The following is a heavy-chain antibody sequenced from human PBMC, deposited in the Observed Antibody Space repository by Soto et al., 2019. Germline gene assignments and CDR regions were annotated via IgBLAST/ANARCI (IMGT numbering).Heavy chain of an antibody. J-gene: IGHJ3*01. Sequence: PXESLRLSCATSGFSFNIFGMHWVRQAPGKALEWVGLISKNGDNQYYGDSAKGRFIISRDNPKNSLYLQLHSLRPDDTAVYYCAKDAYNAAFDVWGQGTMVTV. D-gene: IGHD1-1*01. CDR3: AKDAYNAAFDV. V-gene: IGHV3-30*18. CDR1: GFSFNIFG. CDR2: ISKNGDNQ.